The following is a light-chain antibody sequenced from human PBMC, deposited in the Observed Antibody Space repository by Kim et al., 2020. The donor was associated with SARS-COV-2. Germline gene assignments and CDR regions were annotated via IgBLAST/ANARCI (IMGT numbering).Light chain of an antibody. CDR2: AAS. J-gene: IGKJ1*01. CDR3: QRYNTAPWT. CDR1: QGLSNF. V-gene: IGKV1-27*01. Sequence: ASVGDRVTITCRSSQGLSNFLAWYQQKPGKVPKLLIFAASVLQSGVPSRFSGRGSGTDFTLTISSLQPEDVATYYCQRYNTAPWTFGQGTKVDIK.